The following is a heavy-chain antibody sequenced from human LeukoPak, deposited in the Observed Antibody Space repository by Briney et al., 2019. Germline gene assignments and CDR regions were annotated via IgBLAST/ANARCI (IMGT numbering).Heavy chain of an antibody. CDR2: IYYSGST. D-gene: IGHD3-10*01. J-gene: IGHJ5*02. V-gene: IGHV4-39*07. CDR3: ARGRGEGRGISMVRGVRAPSYNWFDP. Sequence: SETLSLTCTVSGGSLSSSTYYWGWIRQPPGTGLEWLGSIYYSGSTYYNPSLKSRVTISVDTSKNQFSLKLSSVTAADTAVYYCARGRGEGRGISMVRGVRAPSYNWFDPWGHGTLVTVSS. CDR1: GGSLSSSTYY.